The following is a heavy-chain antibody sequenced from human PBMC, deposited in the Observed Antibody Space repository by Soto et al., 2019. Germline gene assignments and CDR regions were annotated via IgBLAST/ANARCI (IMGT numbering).Heavy chain of an antibody. J-gene: IGHJ4*02. CDR1: GLILRSYG. V-gene: IGHV3-33*01. D-gene: IGHD2-15*01. Sequence: GGSLRVSCAGSGLILRSYGLHWGRQAPGKGLEWVAVIWYDGSNKYYADSVKGRFTISRDNSKNTLYLQMNSLRAEDTAVYYCSSDSGGGVVVAMVDYWGQGTLVTVSS. CDR3: SSDSGGGVVVAMVDY. CDR2: IWYDGSNK.